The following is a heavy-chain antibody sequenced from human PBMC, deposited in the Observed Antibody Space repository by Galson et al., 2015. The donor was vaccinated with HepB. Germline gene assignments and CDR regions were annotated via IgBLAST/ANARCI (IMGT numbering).Heavy chain of an antibody. CDR2: IRSKASDYAT. D-gene: IGHD6-13*01. Sequence: SLRLSCAASGFTSSGSAIHWVRQASGKGPEWVGRIRSKASDYATAYAASLKGRSTISRHDSKNTAYLHMNSLKTEDTAVYYCLRLGDLSGYSSSWGQGTLVTVSS. V-gene: IGHV3-73*01. CDR1: GFTSSGSA. CDR3: LRLGDLSGYSSS. J-gene: IGHJ4*02.